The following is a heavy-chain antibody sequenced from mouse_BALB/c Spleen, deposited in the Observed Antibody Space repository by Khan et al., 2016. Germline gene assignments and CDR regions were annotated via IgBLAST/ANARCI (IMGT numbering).Heavy chain of an antibody. V-gene: IGHV3-1*02. Sequence: EVQLQESGPDLVKPSQSLSLTCTVTGYSITSGYSWHWIRQFPGNKLEWMGYIHYSGSTNYNPSLKSRISITRDTSKNTFYLQLNSVTTENAATYSCARRGYYTDAMDYWCQGTSVTVSS. CDR2: IHYSGST. CDR1: GYSITSGYS. J-gene: IGHJ4*01. D-gene: IGHD2-12*01. CDR3: ARRGYYTDAMDY.